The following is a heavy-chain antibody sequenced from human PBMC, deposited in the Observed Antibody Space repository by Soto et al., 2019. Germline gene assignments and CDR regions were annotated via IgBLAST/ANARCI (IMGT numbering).Heavy chain of an antibody. Sequence: GASVKVSCKASGGTFSSYAISWVRQAPGQGLEWMGGIIPIFGTANYAQKFQGRVTITADESTRTAYMELSSLRSEDTAVYYCARDRGQLWLSGSFYYPYGVDFWGHGTTVTVSS. CDR3: ARDRGQLWLSGSFYYPYGVDF. CDR2: IIPIFGTA. D-gene: IGHD5-18*01. J-gene: IGHJ6*02. V-gene: IGHV1-69*13. CDR1: GGTFSSYA.